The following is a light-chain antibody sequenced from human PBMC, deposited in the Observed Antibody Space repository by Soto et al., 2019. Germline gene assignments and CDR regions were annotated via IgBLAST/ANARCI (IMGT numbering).Light chain of an antibody. V-gene: IGLV1-40*01. Sequence: QPVLTQPPSVSGAPGQRVTISCTGSSSNIGAGYDVHWYQQLPGIAPQLLIYGNSKRPSGVPDRFSGSKSGTSASLAITGLQAEDEADYYCQSYDSSLSVVFGGGTKLTVL. CDR1: SSNIGAGYD. CDR3: QSYDSSLSVV. CDR2: GNS. J-gene: IGLJ2*01.